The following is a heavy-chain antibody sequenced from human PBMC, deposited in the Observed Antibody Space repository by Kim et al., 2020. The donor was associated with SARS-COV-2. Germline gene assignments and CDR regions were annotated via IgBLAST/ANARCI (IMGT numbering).Heavy chain of an antibody. CDR1: GGSISSYY. Sequence: SETLSLTCTVSGGSISSYYWSWIRQPPGKGLEWIGYIYYSGSTNYNPSLKSRVTISVDTSKNQFSLKLSSVIAADTAVYYCARLRYYDILTGSGAAFDI. CDR2: IYYSGST. CDR3: ARLRYYDILTGSGAAFDI. V-gene: IGHV4-59*13. J-gene: IGHJ3*02. D-gene: IGHD3-9*01.